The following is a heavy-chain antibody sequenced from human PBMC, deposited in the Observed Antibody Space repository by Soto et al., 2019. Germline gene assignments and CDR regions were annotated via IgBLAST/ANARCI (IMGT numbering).Heavy chain of an antibody. D-gene: IGHD6-19*01. CDR1: GFTFDDYA. V-gene: IGHV3-9*01. Sequence: GGSLRLSCAASGFTFDDYAIHWVRQAPGKGLEWVSGISWNSGSIGYADSVKGRFTISRDNAKNSLYLQMNSLRAEDTALYYCAKARRIAVADDYFDYWGQGTLVTVSS. CDR3: AKARRIAVADDYFDY. CDR2: ISWNSGSI. J-gene: IGHJ4*02.